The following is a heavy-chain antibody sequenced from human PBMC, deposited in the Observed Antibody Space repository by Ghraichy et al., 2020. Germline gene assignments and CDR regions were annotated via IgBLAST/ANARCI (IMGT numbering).Heavy chain of an antibody. CDR1: GGSISSYY. Sequence: SETLSITCTVSGGSISSYYWSWIRQPPGKGLEWIGYIYYSGSTNYNPSLKSRVTISVDTSKNQFSLKLSSVTAADTAVYHCARVRRALAALDYWGQGTLVTVSS. D-gene: IGHD6-13*01. J-gene: IGHJ4*02. CDR3: ARVRRALAALDY. V-gene: IGHV4-59*01. CDR2: IYYSGST.